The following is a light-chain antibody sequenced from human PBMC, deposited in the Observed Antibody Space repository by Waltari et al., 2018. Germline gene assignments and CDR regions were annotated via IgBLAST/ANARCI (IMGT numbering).Light chain of an antibody. CDR1: NSNIGGKS. V-gene: IGLV1-44*01. CDR2: NVN. J-gene: IGLJ3*02. Sequence: QSVLTQPPSVSGHPGQRVTISCSGSNSNIGGKSVNWYQQLPGTTPKLLIYNVNQGPSGVPDRFPASKSGTSASLAITGLQSEDEAHYYCAVWDDSLGGVFGGGTKLTVL. CDR3: AVWDDSLGGV.